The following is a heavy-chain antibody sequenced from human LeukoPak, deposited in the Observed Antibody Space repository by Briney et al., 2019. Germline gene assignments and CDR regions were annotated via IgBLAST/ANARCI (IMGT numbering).Heavy chain of an antibody. CDR1: GLTFSDYY. Sequence: GGSLRLSCAASGLTFSDYYMSWIRQAPGKGLEWVSYISSSGSSYIYYADSVKGQFTISRDNAKNSLYLQMNSLRAEDTAMYYCATASELGGPAPWGQGTLVTVSS. CDR3: ATASELGGPAP. J-gene: IGHJ5*02. D-gene: IGHD7-27*01. CDR2: ISSSGSSYI. V-gene: IGHV3-11*04.